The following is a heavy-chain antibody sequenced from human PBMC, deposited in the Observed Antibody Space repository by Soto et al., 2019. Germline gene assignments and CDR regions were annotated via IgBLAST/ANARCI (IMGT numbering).Heavy chain of an antibody. D-gene: IGHD6-19*01. CDR1: GGSISGSSYY. CDR2: IYYSGAA. J-gene: IGHJ4*02. Sequence: PSETLSLTCTVSGGSISGSSYYWGWIRQPPGKGLEWIGTIYYSGAAYYNPSLQSRVTISVDTSRNQFSMKLNSVTAADTAVYYCTDMLGQWPRREWGQGTVVTVSS. CDR3: TDMLGQWPRRE. V-gene: IGHV4-39*01.